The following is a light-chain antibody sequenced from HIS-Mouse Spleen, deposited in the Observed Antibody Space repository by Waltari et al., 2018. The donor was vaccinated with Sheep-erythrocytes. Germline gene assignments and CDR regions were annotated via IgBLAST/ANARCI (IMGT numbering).Light chain of an antibody. CDR2: DAS. CDR1: QSVSSY. J-gene: IGKJ2*01. Sequence: EIVLTQSPATLFLSRGERATLSCMASQSVSSYLAWYQQKPGQAPRLLTYDASNRATGIPARFSGSGSGTDFTLTISSLEPEDFAVYYCQQRSNWYTFGQGTKLEIK. CDR3: QQRSNWYT. V-gene: IGKV3-11*01.